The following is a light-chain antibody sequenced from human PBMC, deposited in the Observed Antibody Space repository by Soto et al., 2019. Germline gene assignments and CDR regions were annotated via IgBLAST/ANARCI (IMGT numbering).Light chain of an antibody. CDR3: ATQHGTGSNFVYL. V-gene: IGLV9-49*02. CDR1: SGYSNYK. Sequence: QAVVTQPPSASASLGASVTLTCSLSSGYSNYKVDWYQQRPGEGPRFVMRVGTGGIVGSKGDGIPDRFSGMGSGLNRDLTIKDIQEEDESDFHCATQHGTGSNFVYLFGGGTKLTVL. J-gene: IGLJ2*01. CDR2: VGTGGIVG.